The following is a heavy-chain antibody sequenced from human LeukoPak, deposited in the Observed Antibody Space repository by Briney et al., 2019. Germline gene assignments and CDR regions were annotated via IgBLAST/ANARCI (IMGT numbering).Heavy chain of an antibody. Sequence: SETLSLTCTVSGGSISSYYWSWIRQPPGKGLEWIGYIYYSGSTNYNPSLKSRVTISVDTSKNQFSLKLSSVTAADTAVYYCARSGLDYDFWSGYSIRSHRYYYGMDVWGQGTTVTVSS. CDR3: ARSGLDYDFWSGYSIRSHRYYYGMDV. CDR1: GGSISSYY. V-gene: IGHV4-59*12. D-gene: IGHD3-3*01. J-gene: IGHJ6*02. CDR2: IYYSGST.